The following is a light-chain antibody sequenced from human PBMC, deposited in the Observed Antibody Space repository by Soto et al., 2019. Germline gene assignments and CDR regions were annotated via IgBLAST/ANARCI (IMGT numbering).Light chain of an antibody. V-gene: IGKV1-39*01. CDR1: QRISTY. J-gene: IGKJ1*01. Sequence: DIQMTQSPSSLSASVGDRVTITCRASQRISTYLNWYQQKPGKAPKFLIYDASNLQSGVPSRFSGGGSGTDFPLTISSLQPEDFAPYYCQQSYSSPRTFDQGTKVEIK. CDR2: DAS. CDR3: QQSYSSPRT.